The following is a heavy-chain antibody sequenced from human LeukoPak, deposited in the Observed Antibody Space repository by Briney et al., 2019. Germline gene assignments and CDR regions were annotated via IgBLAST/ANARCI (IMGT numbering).Heavy chain of an antibody. CDR2: ISYDGSNK. CDR3: AKGEDGDYGYYFDY. CDR1: GFTFSSYG. V-gene: IGHV3-30*18. Sequence: GSLRLSCAASGFTFSSYGMHWVRQAPGKGLEWVAVISYDGSNKYYADSVKGRFTISRDNSKNTLYLQMNSLRAEDTAVYYCAKGEDGDYGYYFDYWGQGTLVTVSS. J-gene: IGHJ4*02. D-gene: IGHD4-17*01.